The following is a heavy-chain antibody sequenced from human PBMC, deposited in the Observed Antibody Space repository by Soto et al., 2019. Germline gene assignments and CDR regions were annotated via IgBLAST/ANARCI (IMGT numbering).Heavy chain of an antibody. V-gene: IGHV3-23*01. CDR2: ISGSGGST. J-gene: IGHJ4*02. CDR1: GFTFSSYA. CDR3: AKDIVLMVYATEFDY. Sequence: GGSLRLSCAASGFTFSSYAMSWVRQAPGKGLEWVSAISGSGGSTYYADSVKGRFTISRDNSKNTLYLQMNSLRAEDTAVYYCAKDIVLMVYATEFDYWGQGTLVTVSS. D-gene: IGHD2-8*01.